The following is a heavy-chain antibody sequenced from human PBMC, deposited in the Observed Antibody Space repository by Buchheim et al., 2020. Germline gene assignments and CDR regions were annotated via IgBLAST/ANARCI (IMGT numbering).Heavy chain of an antibody. D-gene: IGHD3-22*01. Sequence: QVQLQESGPGLVKPSQTLSLTCTVSGGSISSGGYYWSWIRQHPGKGLEGIGYIYYSGSNYYNPSLKSRVTISVDTSKNQLSLELSSVTAADTAVYYCARISYYYDSSGYYDGYYYGMDVWGQGTT. V-gene: IGHV4-31*03. CDR1: GGSISSGGYY. CDR2: IYYSGSN. CDR3: ARISYYYDSSGYYDGYYYGMDV. J-gene: IGHJ6*02.